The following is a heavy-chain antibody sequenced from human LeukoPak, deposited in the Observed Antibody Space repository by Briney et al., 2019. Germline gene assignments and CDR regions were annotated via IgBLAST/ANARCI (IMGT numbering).Heavy chain of an antibody. Sequence: ASVKVSCKASGYTFISYGISWVRQAPGQGLEWMGWTSGDNVNTYYAQKFLGRVTMTTDTSTTTAYMELRGLRSDDTAVYYCARDWEWRARRDLFDPWGQGTRVTASS. CDR3: ARDWEWRARRDLFDP. J-gene: IGHJ5*02. D-gene: IGHD3-3*01. V-gene: IGHV1-18*01. CDR2: TSGDNVNT. CDR1: GYTFISYG.